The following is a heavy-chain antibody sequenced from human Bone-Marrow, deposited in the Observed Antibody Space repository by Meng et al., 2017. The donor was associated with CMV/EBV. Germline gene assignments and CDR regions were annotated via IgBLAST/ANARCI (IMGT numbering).Heavy chain of an antibody. Sequence: GGGGRILQPPGKAMDWRALIYWNDDKRYSPSLKSRLTNTKDTSKNQVVLTMTNMDPVDTATYYCAHRLSDRYDFWSGSHPKDYFDYWGQGTLVTVSS. CDR3: AHRLSDRYDFWSGSHPKDYFDY. CDR2: IYWNDDK. D-gene: IGHD3-3*01. V-gene: IGHV2-5*01. CDR1: GG. J-gene: IGHJ4*02.